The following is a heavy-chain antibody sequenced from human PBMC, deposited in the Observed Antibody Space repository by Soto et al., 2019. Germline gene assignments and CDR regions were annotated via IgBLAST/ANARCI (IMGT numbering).Heavy chain of an antibody. CDR3: ARAERSGYFIPNGAGGPFDI. V-gene: IGHV4-30-2*01. D-gene: IGHD3-22*01. CDR2: IYHSGST. Sequence: QLQLQESGSGLVKPSQTLSLTCAVSGGSISSGGYSWSWIRQPPGKGLEWIGYIYHSGSTYYNPSLKSRVTISVDRSKNQFSLKLSSVTAADTAVYYCARAERSGYFIPNGAGGPFDIWGQGTMVTVSS. J-gene: IGHJ3*02. CDR1: GGSISSGGYS.